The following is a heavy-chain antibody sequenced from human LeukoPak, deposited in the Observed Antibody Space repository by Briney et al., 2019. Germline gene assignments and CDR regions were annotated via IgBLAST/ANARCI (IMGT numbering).Heavy chain of an antibody. D-gene: IGHD2-21*02. CDR1: GFTFSSYD. Sequence: GGSLRLSCAASGFTFSSYDMHWVRQATGKGLEWVSAIGTAGDTYYPGSVKGRFTISRENAKNSLYLQMNSLRAGDTAVYYCARGYCGGDCYSPSGYYYYMDVWGKGTTVTISS. CDR3: ARGYCGGDCYSPSGYYYYMDV. CDR2: IGTAGDT. V-gene: IGHV3-13*01. J-gene: IGHJ6*03.